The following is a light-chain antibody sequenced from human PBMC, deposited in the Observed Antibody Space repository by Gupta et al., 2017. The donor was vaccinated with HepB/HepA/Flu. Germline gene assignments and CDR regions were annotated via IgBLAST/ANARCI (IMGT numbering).Light chain of an antibody. J-gene: IGKJ1*01. V-gene: IGKV1-5*03. CDR2: KAS. CDR1: RNINNN. CDR3: QQDFSYRT. Sequence: GDRVTITCRASRNINNNLAWYQQKPWKAPKVMIYKASRLESGVPSRFSGSEDGTEFTLTSSSLQQDASENYYGQQDFSYRTFGQGTXVEIK.